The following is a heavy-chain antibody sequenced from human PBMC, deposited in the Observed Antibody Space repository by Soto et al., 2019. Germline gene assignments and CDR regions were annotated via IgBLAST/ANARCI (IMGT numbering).Heavy chain of an antibody. V-gene: IGHV3-23*01. D-gene: IGHD1-26*01. J-gene: IGHJ4*02. Sequence: EVQLLESGGGLVQPGGSLRLSCAASGFTFSSYAMSWVRQAPGKGLEWVSGISGSGGTKYHADSVKGRFTISRDNSKNTLYLKMNSLRAEDTDLYYCAKDRLGATPYFFDYWGQGTLVTVSS. CDR1: GFTFSSYA. CDR2: ISGSGGTK. CDR3: AKDRLGATPYFFDY.